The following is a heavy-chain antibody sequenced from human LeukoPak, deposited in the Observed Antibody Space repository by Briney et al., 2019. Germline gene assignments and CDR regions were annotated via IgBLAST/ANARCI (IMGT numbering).Heavy chain of an antibody. D-gene: IGHD2-21*02. CDR1: GFTFSSYS. V-gene: IGHV3-48*02. CDR3: ARENIVVVTAIRDAFDI. J-gene: IGHJ3*02. Sequence: GGSLRLSCAASGFTFSSYSMNWVRQAPGKGLEWVSYISSGSSNIYYADSVKGRFTISRDNAKNSLCLQMNRLRDEDTAVYYCARENIVVVTAIRDAFDIWGQGTMVTVSS. CDR2: ISSGSSNI.